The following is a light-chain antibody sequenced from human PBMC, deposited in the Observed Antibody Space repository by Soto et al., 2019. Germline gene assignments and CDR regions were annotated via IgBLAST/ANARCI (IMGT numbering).Light chain of an antibody. V-gene: IGLV2-14*01. Sequence: QSALTQPASVSGSPGQSITISCTGTSSDAGGYNYVSWYQQHPGKAPKLMIYDVSNRPSGVSNRFSGSKSGNTASLTISGLQAEDEADYYCSSYTSSKGVFGTGTKLTVL. CDR2: DVS. CDR3: SSYTSSKGV. J-gene: IGLJ1*01. CDR1: SSDAGGYNY.